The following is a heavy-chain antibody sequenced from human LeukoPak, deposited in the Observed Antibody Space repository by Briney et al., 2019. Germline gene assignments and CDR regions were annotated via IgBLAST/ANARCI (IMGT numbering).Heavy chain of an antibody. CDR1: GFTFSSYA. D-gene: IGHD6-19*01. CDR2: ISGGGGST. V-gene: IGHV3-23*01. Sequence: PGGSLRLSCGASGFTFSSYAMSWVRQAPGKGLEWVSVISGGGGSTYYADSVKGRCTISRDNSKNTLYLEMNSLRAEDTAVYYCATDPTVAGTSEYFQHWGQGTLVTVSS. CDR3: ATDPTVAGTSEYFQH. J-gene: IGHJ1*01.